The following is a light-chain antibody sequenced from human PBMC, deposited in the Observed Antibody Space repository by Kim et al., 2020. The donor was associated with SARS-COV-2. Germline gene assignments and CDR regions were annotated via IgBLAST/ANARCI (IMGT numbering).Light chain of an antibody. J-gene: IGKJ4*01. CDR3: QQYNSYPLT. V-gene: IGKV1-5*03. Sequence: ASVGDRATITCRARQSINGWLAWYQQNPGKAPKLLIYKASSLESGVPSRFSGSGSGTEFTLTISSLQPDDFATYYCQQYNSYPLTFGGGTKVDIK. CDR2: KAS. CDR1: QSINGW.